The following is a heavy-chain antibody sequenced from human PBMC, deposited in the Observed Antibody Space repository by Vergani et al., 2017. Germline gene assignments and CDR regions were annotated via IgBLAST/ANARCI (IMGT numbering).Heavy chain of an antibody. J-gene: IGHJ6*03. CDR3: ARVNTETNGHLYYDYYMDV. CDR2: IDHTGRP. D-gene: IGHD4-11*01. V-gene: IGHV4-34*01. Sequence: QVQLQQWGGGLLKPSETLSLTCVVNGGSFTSYHWTWIRQSPGEGLEWVGDIDHTGRPDYNPSRKSRLTMSVDKSRNQSSLTLNSVTATDTAIYFCARVNTETNGHLYYDYYMDVWGQGTAVTVS. CDR1: GGSFTSYH.